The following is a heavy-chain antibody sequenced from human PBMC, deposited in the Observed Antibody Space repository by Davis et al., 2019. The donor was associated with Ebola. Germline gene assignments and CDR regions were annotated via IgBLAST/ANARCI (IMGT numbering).Heavy chain of an antibody. Sequence: MPSETLSLTCTVSGGSISSYYWSWIRQPPGKGLEWIGYIYYSGSTNYNPSLKSRVTISVDTSKNQFSLKLSSVTAADTAVYYCARHFPSTLLPNYWGQGTLVTVSS. V-gene: IGHV4-59*08. CDR3: ARHFPSTLLPNY. CDR2: IYYSGST. J-gene: IGHJ4*02. CDR1: GGSISSYY.